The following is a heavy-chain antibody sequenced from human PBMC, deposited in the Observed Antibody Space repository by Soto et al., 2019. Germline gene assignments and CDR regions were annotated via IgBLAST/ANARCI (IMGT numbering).Heavy chain of an antibody. V-gene: IGHV1-3*01. D-gene: IGHD3-3*01. CDR1: GYTFTSYA. CDR3: ARTSGYYFYDY. CDR2: INAGNGNT. Sequence: QVQLVQSGAEVKKPGASVKVSCKASGYTFTSYAMHWVRQAPGQRLEWMGWINAGNGNTKYSQKFQGRVTITRDTSASTAYMELSSLRSEDTTVYFCARTSGYYFYDYWGQGTLVTVSS. J-gene: IGHJ4*02.